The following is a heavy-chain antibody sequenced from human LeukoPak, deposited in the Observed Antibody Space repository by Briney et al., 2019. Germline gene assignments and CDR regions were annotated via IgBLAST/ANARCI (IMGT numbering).Heavy chain of an antibody. CDR1: GDSVSSNSAA. D-gene: IGHD1-7*01. CDR3: AREGIVLELGAFDI. V-gene: IGHV6-1*01. CDR2: TYYRSNLFN. Sequence: SQTLSLTCAISGDSVSSNSAAWNWIRQSPSRGLEWLGRTYYRSNLFNDFALSVKSRITINPDTSKNQFSLQLNSVTPEDTAVYYCAREGIVLELGAFDIWGQGTMVTVSS. J-gene: IGHJ3*02.